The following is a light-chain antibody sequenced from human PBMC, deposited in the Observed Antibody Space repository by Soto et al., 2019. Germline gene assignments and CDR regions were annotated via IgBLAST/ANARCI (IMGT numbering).Light chain of an antibody. Sequence: QSALTQPASVSGSPGQSITIPCTGTSSDIGGYNLVSWYQQHPGKGPKLMIYEGTKRPSGVSNRFSASRSGKTASLTISALQADDEADYYCCSYAGSSTLVFGGGTKLTVL. CDR3: CSYAGSSTLV. J-gene: IGLJ2*01. CDR2: EGT. V-gene: IGLV2-23*01. CDR1: SSDIGGYNL.